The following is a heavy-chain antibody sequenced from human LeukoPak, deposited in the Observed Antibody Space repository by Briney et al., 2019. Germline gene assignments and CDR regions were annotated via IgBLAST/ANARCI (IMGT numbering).Heavy chain of an antibody. Sequence: TGGSLRLSCAASGFTVSSNYMSWVRQATGKGLECVSVIYSGGSTYYADSVKGRFTISRDNSKNTLYLQMNSLRAEDTAVYYCAREPVPAATGDYWGQGTLVTVSS. CDR2: IYSGGST. CDR1: GFTVSSNY. D-gene: IGHD2-2*01. CDR3: AREPVPAATGDY. V-gene: IGHV3-66*01. J-gene: IGHJ4*02.